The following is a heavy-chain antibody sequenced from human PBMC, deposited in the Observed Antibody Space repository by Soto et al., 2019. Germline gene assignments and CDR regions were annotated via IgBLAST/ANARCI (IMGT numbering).Heavy chain of an antibody. Sequence: PGGSLRLSCAASGCTFSSYAMSWVRQAPGKGLEWVAAISGSGGSTYYADTVKARFTISRDNSKNTLDLQMNSLRAEDTAVYYCANGPGVPPYYYYVMDVWGQGTTVTVSS. J-gene: IGHJ6*02. V-gene: IGHV3-23*01. CDR2: ISGSGGST. D-gene: IGHD3-3*01. CDR1: GCTFSSYA. CDR3: ANGPGVPPYYYYVMDV.